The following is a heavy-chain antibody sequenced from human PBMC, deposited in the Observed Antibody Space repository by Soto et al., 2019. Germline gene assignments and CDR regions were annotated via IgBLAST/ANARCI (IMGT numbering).Heavy chain of an antibody. CDR1: EYTFTGYY. J-gene: IGHJ6*02. CDR3: ARESIAARHYYYGMDV. Sequence: ASVKVSCKASEYTFTGYYMHSVRQAPGQGLEWMGWINPNSGGTKYAQKFQGRVTMTRDTSTSTVYMELSSLRSEDTAAYYCARESIAARHYYYGMDVWGQGTTVTVSS. V-gene: IGHV1-2*02. D-gene: IGHD6-6*01. CDR2: INPNSGGT.